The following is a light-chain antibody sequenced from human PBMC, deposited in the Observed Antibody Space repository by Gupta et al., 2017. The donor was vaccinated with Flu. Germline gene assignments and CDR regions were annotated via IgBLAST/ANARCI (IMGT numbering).Light chain of an antibody. Sequence: NIGSNVVSWYQHRPGKAPRLLIDNDNQRPSGVPDRFSGSKAGTAASLAIGGVQYEDEDDYYGAAGDDSVNYLSEDDSLTGIGVFGGGTKLSVL. CDR2: NDN. CDR1: NIGSNV. CDR3: AAGDDSVNYLSEDDSLTGIGV. J-gene: IGLJ3*02. V-gene: IGLV1-44*01.